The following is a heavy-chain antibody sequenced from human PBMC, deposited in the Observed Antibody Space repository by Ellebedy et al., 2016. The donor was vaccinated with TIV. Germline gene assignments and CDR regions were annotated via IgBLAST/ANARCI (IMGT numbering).Heavy chain of an antibody. CDR1: GFVFSSWW. CDR3: ARDRRNEDVRGRGHDY. Sequence: GGSLRLXXTASGFVFSSWWMHWVRQAPGKGLVWVSRVNNDESRTSYADSAKGRFTISRDNAKNTLFLQMNSLRAEDSGVYYCARDRRNEDVRGRGHDYWGQGTLVTVSS. V-gene: IGHV3-74*01. D-gene: IGHD1-1*01. J-gene: IGHJ4*02. CDR2: VNNDESRT.